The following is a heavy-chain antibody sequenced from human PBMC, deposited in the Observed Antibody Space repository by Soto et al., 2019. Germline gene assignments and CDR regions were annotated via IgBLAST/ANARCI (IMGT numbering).Heavy chain of an antibody. D-gene: IGHD6-13*01. CDR1: GDSVSSNSAV. CDR2: TYYRSQWYH. J-gene: IGHJ4*02. Sequence: QLQLQQSGPGLVEPSHTLSLTCAVSGDSVSSNSAVWSWIRQSPSRGLEWLVRTYYRSQWYHDYAVSVKSRISLHPHTSEHRRSLQLNSVTPEDTAVYYCVRSSNWSFASWGQGTLVTFSS. V-gene: IGHV6-1*01. CDR3: VRSSNWSFAS.